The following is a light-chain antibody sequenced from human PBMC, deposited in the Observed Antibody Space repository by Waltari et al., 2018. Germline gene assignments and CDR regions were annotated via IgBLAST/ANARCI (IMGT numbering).Light chain of an antibody. CDR2: GAS. CDR3: QQYISWPRT. V-gene: IGKV3-15*01. Sequence: ETVMTQSPATLSVSPGERATLSCGASQSVYSDLAWYQQKPGQAPRLLIFGASTRATGIPDRFSGSGSGTEFTLTISSLQSEDSAVYYCQQYISWPRTFGQGTKLEI. J-gene: IGKJ2*01. CDR1: QSVYSD.